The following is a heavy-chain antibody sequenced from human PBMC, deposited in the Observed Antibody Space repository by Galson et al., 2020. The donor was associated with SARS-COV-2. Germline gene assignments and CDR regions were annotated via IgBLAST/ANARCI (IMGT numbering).Heavy chain of an antibody. J-gene: IGHJ5*02. CDR3: AREKDEHTGSWFDV. CDR2: INQDGSNK. CDR1: GFTFGSSA. Sequence: GGSLRLSCPASGFTFGSSAMNWVRQAPGKGLECVAIINQDGSNKYNPESVKGRFTISRDIAKKTLYLQMNSLRPEDTAVYYCAREKDEHTGSWFDVWGQGTLGTVAS. D-gene: IGHD2-21*01. V-gene: IGHV3-30*04.